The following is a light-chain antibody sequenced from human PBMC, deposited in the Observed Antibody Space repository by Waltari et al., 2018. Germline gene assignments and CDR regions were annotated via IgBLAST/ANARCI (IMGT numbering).Light chain of an antibody. V-gene: IGKV1-9*01. CDR1: QGISTY. Sequence: DIQLTQSPSFLSTFVGDRVTITCRASQGISTYLAWYQQKPGKAPKLLIYGASTLRSGVPSRFSDSGSGTEFTLTISSLQPEDFATYYCQQLNAYPPYSFGQGTKLEIK. CDR2: GAS. J-gene: IGKJ2*03. CDR3: QQLNAYPPYS.